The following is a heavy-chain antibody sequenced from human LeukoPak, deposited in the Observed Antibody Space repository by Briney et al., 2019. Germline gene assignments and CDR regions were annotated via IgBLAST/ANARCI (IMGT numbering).Heavy chain of an antibody. CDR2: INHSGST. Sequence: SETLSLTCAVYGGSFSGYYWSWIRQPPGKGLEWIGEINHSGSTIYNPSLKSRVTISVDTSKNQFSLKLSSVTAADTAVYYCARTPPSTWYFDLWGRGTLVTVSS. J-gene: IGHJ2*01. V-gene: IGHV4-34*01. CDR3: ARTPPSTWYFDL. CDR1: GGSFSGYY.